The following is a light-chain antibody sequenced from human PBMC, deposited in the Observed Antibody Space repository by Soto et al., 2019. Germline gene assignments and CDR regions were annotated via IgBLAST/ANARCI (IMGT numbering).Light chain of an antibody. J-gene: IGKJ5*01. Sequence: DIVLTQSPGTLSLSPGERATLSCRASQTVRSNFLAWYQRKPGQTPRLLIYGASSRATGIPDRFSGSGSGTDFTLTISRLDPEDFAVYYCQHYATYPLTFGGGTRLE. CDR2: GAS. CDR1: QTVRSNF. CDR3: QHYATYPLT. V-gene: IGKV3-20*01.